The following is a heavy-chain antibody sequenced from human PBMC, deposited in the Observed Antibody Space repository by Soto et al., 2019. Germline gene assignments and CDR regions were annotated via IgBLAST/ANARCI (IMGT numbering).Heavy chain of an antibody. CDR1: GFTFSSYS. CDR2: ISSSSSYI. J-gene: IGHJ3*02. V-gene: IGHV3-21*01. D-gene: IGHD1-1*01. CDR3: ARGKQLERYAFDI. Sequence: GESLKISCAASGFTFSSYSMNWVRQAPGKGLEWVSSISSSSSYIYYADSVKGRFTISRDNAKNSLYLQMNSLRAEDTAVYYCARGKQLERYAFDIWGQGTMVTVSS.